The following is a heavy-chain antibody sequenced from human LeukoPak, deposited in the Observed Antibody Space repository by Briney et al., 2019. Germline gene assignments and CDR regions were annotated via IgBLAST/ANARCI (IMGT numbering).Heavy chain of an antibody. D-gene: IGHD3-22*01. CDR1: GYTFTSYG. Sequence: ASVKVSCKASGYTFTSYGTSWVRQAPGQGLEWMGWISAYNGNTNYAQKLQGRVTITTDTSTSTAYMELRSLRSDDTAVYYCAREAIVRYYYYYMDVWGKGTTVTVSS. J-gene: IGHJ6*03. CDR3: AREAIVRYYYYYMDV. V-gene: IGHV1-18*01. CDR2: ISAYNGNT.